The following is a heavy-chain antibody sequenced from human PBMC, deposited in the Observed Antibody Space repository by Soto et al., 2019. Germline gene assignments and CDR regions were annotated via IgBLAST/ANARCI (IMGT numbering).Heavy chain of an antibody. J-gene: IGHJ5*02. CDR3: AREVGGYNPGWFDP. CDR2: INSDGSST. V-gene: IGHV3-74*01. Sequence: QTGRALKLSCAASGFTFSSYWMHWVRQAPGKGLVWVSRINSDGSSTSYADSVKGRFTISRDNAKNTLYLQMNSLRAEDTAVYYCAREVGGYNPGWFDPWGQGTLVTVSS. CDR1: GFTFSSYW. D-gene: IGHD5-12*01.